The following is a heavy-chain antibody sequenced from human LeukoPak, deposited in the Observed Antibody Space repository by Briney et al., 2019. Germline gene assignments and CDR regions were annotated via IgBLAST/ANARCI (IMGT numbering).Heavy chain of an antibody. CDR3: ARSDSAAYPIDY. D-gene: IGHD3-22*01. CDR2: IYYSGIT. J-gene: IGHJ4*02. Sequence: SETLSLTCTVSGASINDYYCIWVRQPPGRGLEWIGYIYYSGITNYNPSLRSRVSMSVDTSRNQFSLKLSSVTAADTAVYCCARSDSAAYPIDYWGQGTLVTVSS. CDR1: GASINDYY. V-gene: IGHV4-59*01.